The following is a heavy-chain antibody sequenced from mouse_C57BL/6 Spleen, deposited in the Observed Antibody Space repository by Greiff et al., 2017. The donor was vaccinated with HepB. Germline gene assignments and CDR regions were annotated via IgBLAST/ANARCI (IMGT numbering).Heavy chain of an antibody. CDR1: GFTFSSYA. CDR2: ISDGGSYT. V-gene: IGHV5-4*01. CDR3: AREGNSSGPAWFAY. J-gene: IGHJ3*01. D-gene: IGHD3-2*02. Sequence: EVQLVESGGGLVKPGGSLKLSCAASGFTFSSYAMSWVRQTPEKRLEWVATISDGGSYTYYPDNVKGRFTISRDNAKNNLYLQMSHLKSEDTAMYYCAREGNSSGPAWFAYWGQGTLVTVSA.